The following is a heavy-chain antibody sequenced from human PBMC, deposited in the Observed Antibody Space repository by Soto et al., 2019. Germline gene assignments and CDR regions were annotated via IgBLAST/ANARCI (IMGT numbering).Heavy chain of an antibody. CDR1: GFTFSNYA. CDR3: AKFFVETGSNSGWPWSFYY. Sequence: EVQLLESGGGLVQPGRSLRLSCAASGFTFSNYAMSWVRQAPGQGLDWVSAISGSGGTTYYADSVKGRFTISRDNSKNTLFLQMNSLRAEDAAVYYCAKFFVETGSNSGWPWSFYYRGQGTLVTVSS. D-gene: IGHD6-25*01. V-gene: IGHV3-23*01. CDR2: ISGSGGTT. J-gene: IGHJ4*02.